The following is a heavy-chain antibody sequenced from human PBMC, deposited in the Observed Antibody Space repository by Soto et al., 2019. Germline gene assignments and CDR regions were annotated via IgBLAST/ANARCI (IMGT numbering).Heavy chain of an antibody. D-gene: IGHD3-10*01. CDR1: GFTFSDYY. Sequence: LRLSCEASGFTFSDYYMSWIRQVPGKGLEWVSYISIGGTPIYYADSVKGRFTISRDNAQNSLYLHMTSLTAEDTALYYCVRGPEELVYYNSIDVWGQGTTVTVSS. V-gene: IGHV3-11*01. CDR3: VRGPEELVYYNSIDV. J-gene: IGHJ6*02. CDR2: ISIGGTPI.